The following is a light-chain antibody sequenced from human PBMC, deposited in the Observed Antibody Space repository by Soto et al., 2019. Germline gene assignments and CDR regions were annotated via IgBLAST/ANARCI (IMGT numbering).Light chain of an antibody. Sequence: QSVLTQPPSVSAAPGQKVTISCSGRFSNIGKNYVSWYQRLPGTAPKLLIYDNNERSLGIPDRFSGSKSGTSATLGIAGLQTGDEADYYCGTWDTSLRAVVFGGGTKLTVL. V-gene: IGLV1-51*01. CDR2: DNN. J-gene: IGLJ2*01. CDR1: FSNIGKNY. CDR3: GTWDTSLRAVV.